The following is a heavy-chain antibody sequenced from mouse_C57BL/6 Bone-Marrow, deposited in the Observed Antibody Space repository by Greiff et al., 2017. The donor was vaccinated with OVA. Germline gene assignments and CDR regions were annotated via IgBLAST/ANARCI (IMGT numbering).Heavy chain of an antibody. CDR2: IVPSDRYI. V-gene: IGHV1-59*01. Sequence: QVQLQQPGAELVRPGTSVKLSCKASGYTFTNYWMHWVKQRPGQGLEWIGVIVPSDRYINYNQEFKGRATLTVDTSSSTSYMHHSSLSSDDSAVYSGAHYGSRRYLHYWGQGNCITVTA. CDR3: AHYGSRRYLHY. J-gene: IGHJ2*02. D-gene: IGHD1-1*01. CDR1: GYTFTNYW.